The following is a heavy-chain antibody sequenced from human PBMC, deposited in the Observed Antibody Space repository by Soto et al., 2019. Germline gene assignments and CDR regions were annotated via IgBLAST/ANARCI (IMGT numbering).Heavy chain of an antibody. V-gene: IGHV1-3*01. CDR1: GYTFTSYA. CDR3: ARESHEAPAWFDP. Sequence: QVQLVQSGAEVKKPGASVKVSCKASGYTFTSYAMHWVRQAPGQRLEWMGWINAGNGNTKYSQKFQGRVTITRDTFARTAYMELSSLRSEDTAVYYCARESHEAPAWFDPWGQGTLVTVSS. CDR2: INAGNGNT. J-gene: IGHJ5*02.